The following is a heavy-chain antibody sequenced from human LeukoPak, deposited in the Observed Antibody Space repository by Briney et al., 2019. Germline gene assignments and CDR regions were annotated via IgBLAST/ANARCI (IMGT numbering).Heavy chain of an antibody. CDR1: GGSFSGYY. J-gene: IGHJ4*02. V-gene: IGHV4-34*01. Sequence: SETLSLTCAVYGGSFSGYYWSWIRQPPGKGLEWIGEINHSGSTNYNPSLTSRVTISIDTSKNQFSLKLSSVTAADTAVYYCASQGSDYYDSSGYYSFDYWGQGTLVTVSS. CDR3: ASQGSDYYDSSGYYSFDY. CDR2: INHSGST. D-gene: IGHD3-22*01.